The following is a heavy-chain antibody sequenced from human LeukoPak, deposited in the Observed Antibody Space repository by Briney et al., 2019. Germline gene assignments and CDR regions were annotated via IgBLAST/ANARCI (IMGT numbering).Heavy chain of an antibody. CDR3: ARTKKGDGYNMYDWFDP. J-gene: IGHJ5*02. CDR1: GFTFSDYY. Sequence: PGGSLRLSCAASGFTFSDYYMSWVRQAPGKGLEWVSYISNTGSFIYYADSVKGRFTISRDNAKNSLYLQMNSLRAEDTAVYYCARTKKGDGYNMYDWFDPWGQGTLVTASS. D-gene: IGHD5-24*01. V-gene: IGHV3-11*04. CDR2: ISNTGSFI.